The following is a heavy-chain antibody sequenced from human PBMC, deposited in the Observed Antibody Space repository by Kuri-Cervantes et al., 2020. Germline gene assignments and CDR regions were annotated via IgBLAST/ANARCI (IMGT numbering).Heavy chain of an antibody. CDR1: GDSVSSYH. CDR2: IYTSGST. D-gene: IGHD6-13*01. Sequence: SETLSLTCSVSGDSVSSYHWSWIRQSAGKGLERIGRIYTSGSTNYNPSLKSRVTISVDKSKNQFSLKLSSVTAADTAVYYCARGVAAAGPPYYYYYYMDVWGKGTTVTVSS. J-gene: IGHJ6*03. CDR3: ARGVAAAGPPYYYYYYMDV. V-gene: IGHV4-4*07.